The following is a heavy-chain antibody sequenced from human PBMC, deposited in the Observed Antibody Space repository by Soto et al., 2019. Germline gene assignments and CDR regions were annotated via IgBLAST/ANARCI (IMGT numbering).Heavy chain of an antibody. Sequence: QVQLVQSGAEVKKSGSSVKVSCKASGGTFSSYAISWVRQAPGQGLEWMGGIIPIFGTANYAQKFQGRVTITADKSTSTAYMELSSLRSEDTAVYYCARGGDSSSSWGYYYGMDVWGQGTTVTVSS. CDR3: ARGGDSSSSWGYYYGMDV. J-gene: IGHJ6*02. V-gene: IGHV1-69*06. CDR1: GGTFSSYA. D-gene: IGHD6-6*01. CDR2: IIPIFGTA.